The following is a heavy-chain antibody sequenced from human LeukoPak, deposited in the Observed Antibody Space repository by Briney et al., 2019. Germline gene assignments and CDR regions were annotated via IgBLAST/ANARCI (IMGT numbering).Heavy chain of an antibody. D-gene: IGHD6-6*01. CDR3: ARGFSSSSPSDY. CDR2: VAPYNGHT. V-gene: IGHV1-18*01. Sequence: ASVKVSCKASRYSFTSYGVNWVRQAPGQGLEWVGWVAPYNGHTNYAQKFQGRVTLTTDTSKNTAYMELRSLKSDDTAVYYCARGFSSSSPSDYWGQGTLVTVAS. CDR1: RYSFTSYG. J-gene: IGHJ4*02.